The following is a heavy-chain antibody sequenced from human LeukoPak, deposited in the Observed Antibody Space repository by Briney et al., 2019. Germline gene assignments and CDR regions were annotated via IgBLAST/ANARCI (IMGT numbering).Heavy chain of an antibody. D-gene: IGHD6-13*01. Sequence: SETLSLTCTVSGGSIRGYFWTWIRQPPGKGLEWIGYIYYSGSTNYNPSLKSRVTIAVDTSKNQISLRLNSVTAADTAVYYCAMAYSSSWYYFDYWGQGTLVTVSS. CDR1: GGSIRGYF. J-gene: IGHJ4*02. CDR2: IYYSGST. V-gene: IGHV4-59*01. CDR3: AMAYSSSWYYFDY.